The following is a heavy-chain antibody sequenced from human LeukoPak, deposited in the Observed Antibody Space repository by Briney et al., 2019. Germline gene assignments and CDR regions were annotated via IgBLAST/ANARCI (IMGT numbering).Heavy chain of an antibody. CDR1: GFTFSSYA. D-gene: IGHD7-27*01. CDR3: AKPLGYNWGSPFDY. Sequence: PGGSLRLSCAASGFTFSSYAMSWVRQAPGKGLEWVSAISGSGGSTYYADSVKDRFTISRDNSKNTLYLQMNSLRAEDTAVYYCAKPLGYNWGSPFDYWGQGTLVTVSS. J-gene: IGHJ4*02. CDR2: ISGSGGST. V-gene: IGHV3-23*01.